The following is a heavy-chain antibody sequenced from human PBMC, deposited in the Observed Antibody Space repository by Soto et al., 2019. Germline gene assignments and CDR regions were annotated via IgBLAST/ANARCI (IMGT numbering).Heavy chain of an antibody. CDR1: GGSISSGGYY. CDR2: IYYSGST. Sequence: QVQLQESGPGLVKPSQTLSLTCTVSGGSISSGGYYWSWIRQHPGKGLEWIGYIYYSGSTYYNPSLKSRVTISVDPSKNQCSLKLSSVTAADTAVYYCARGSVVAATLFDYWGQGTLVTVSS. J-gene: IGHJ4*02. CDR3: ARGSVVAATLFDY. D-gene: IGHD2-15*01. V-gene: IGHV4-31*03.